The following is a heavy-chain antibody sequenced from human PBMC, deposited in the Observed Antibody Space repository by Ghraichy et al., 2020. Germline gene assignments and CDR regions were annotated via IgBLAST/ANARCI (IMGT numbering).Heavy chain of an antibody. D-gene: IGHD3-10*01. CDR2: IKQDGREK. Sequence: GGSLRLSCAASGFTFSSYWMSWVRQAPGKGLEWVANIKQDGREKYYVDSVKGRFTISRDNAKNSLYLQMNSLRAEDTAVYYCARGDYYYGSGSYYTPDYWGQGTLVTVSS. V-gene: IGHV3-7*03. CDR3: ARGDYYYGSGSYYTPDY. J-gene: IGHJ4*02. CDR1: GFTFSSYW.